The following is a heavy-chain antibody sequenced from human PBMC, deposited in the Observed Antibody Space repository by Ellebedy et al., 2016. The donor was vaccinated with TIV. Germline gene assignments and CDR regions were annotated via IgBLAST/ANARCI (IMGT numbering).Heavy chain of an antibody. D-gene: IGHD1-26*01. CDR2: IKSESEGGTT. CDR3: STYTVGDDS. V-gene: IGHV3-15*01. J-gene: IGHJ1*01. CDR1: GFTFSSYG. Sequence: GESLKISCAASGFTFSSYGMHWVRQSPGKGLEWVGRIKSESEGGTTDYAAPVKGRFTISRDDLQNILYLQMNNLTIADTGVYYCSTYTVGDDSWGQGTLVIVSS.